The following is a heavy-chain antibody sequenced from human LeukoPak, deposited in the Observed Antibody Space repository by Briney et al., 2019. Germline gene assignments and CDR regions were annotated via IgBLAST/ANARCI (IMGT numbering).Heavy chain of an antibody. CDR2: IRSKGGTT. D-gene: IGHD3-10*01. CDR3: TRGLAGS. J-gene: IGHJ5*02. Sequence: GGSLRLSCTASGFTFGDYAMNWVRQAPGKGLEWVGFIRSKGGTTEYAASVKGRFTISRDDSKSIAYLQMNSRKTEDTAMYYCTRGLAGSWGQGTLVTVSS. V-gene: IGHV3-49*04. CDR1: GFTFGDYA.